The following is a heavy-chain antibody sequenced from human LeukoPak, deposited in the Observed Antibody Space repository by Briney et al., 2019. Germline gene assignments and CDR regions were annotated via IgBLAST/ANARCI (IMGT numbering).Heavy chain of an antibody. CDR3: LRLRRNTDSSGNYYYYDY. CDR2: INKGATHM. D-gene: IGHD3-22*01. Sequence: GGSLRLSCEACQLSFSCYSFNWVRQAPGQGLEWVSSINKGATHMYYADSMKGRFTVSRDDAKNSLYLQMNSLRAEDTAVYYCLRLRRNTDSSGNYYYYDYWGRGTLVTVSS. CDR1: QLSFSCYS. V-gene: IGHV3-21*01. J-gene: IGHJ4*02.